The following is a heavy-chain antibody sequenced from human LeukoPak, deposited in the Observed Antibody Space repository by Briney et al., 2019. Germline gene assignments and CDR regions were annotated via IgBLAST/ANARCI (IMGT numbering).Heavy chain of an antibody. CDR2: INPNSGGT. D-gene: IGHD2-2*01. J-gene: IGHJ5*02. CDR3: ARGYCSSTSCYADWFDP. Sequence: ASVKVSCKASGYTFTGYYMHWVRQAPGQGLEWMGWINPNSGGTNYAQKFQGRVTMTRDTSISTAYTELSRLRSDDTAVYYCARGYCSSTSCYADWFDPWGQGTLVTVSS. CDR1: GYTFTGYY. V-gene: IGHV1-2*02.